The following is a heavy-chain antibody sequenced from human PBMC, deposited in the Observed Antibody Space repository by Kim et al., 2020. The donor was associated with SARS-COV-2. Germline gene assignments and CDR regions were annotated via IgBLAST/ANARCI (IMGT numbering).Heavy chain of an antibody. CDR1: GGSISSSSYY. J-gene: IGHJ5*02. Sequence: SETLSLTCTVSGGSISSSSYYWGWIRQPPGKGLEWIGSIYYSGSTYYNPSLKSRVTISVDTSKNQFSLKLSSVTAADTAVYYCARQDGGRNGWFDPWGQGTLVTVSS. D-gene: IGHD3-16*01. CDR3: ARQDGGRNGWFDP. V-gene: IGHV4-39*01. CDR2: IYYSGST.